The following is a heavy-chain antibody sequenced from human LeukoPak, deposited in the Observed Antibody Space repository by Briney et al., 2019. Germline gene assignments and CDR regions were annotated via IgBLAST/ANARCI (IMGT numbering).Heavy chain of an antibody. V-gene: IGHV3-30-3*01. J-gene: IGHJ4*02. CDR2: ISYDGSNK. D-gene: IGHD4-17*01. Sequence: PGRSLRLSCAASGFTFSSYAMHWVRQAPGKGLEWVAVISYDGSNKYYADSVKGRFTISRDNSKNTLYLQMNSLRAEDTAVYYCARDWRDYGDYGELDYWGQGTLVTVSS. CDR1: GFTFSSYA. CDR3: ARDWRDYGDYGELDY.